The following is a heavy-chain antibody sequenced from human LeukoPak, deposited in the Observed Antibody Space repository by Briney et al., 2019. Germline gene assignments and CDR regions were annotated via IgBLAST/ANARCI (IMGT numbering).Heavy chain of an antibody. CDR1: GFTFSSYA. D-gene: IGHD5-18*01. J-gene: IGHJ3*02. CDR2: ISYDGSNK. Sequence: GGSLRLSCAASGFTFSSYAMHWVRQAPGKGLEWVAVISYDGSNKYYADSVKGRFTISRDNSKNTLYLQMNSLRAEDTAVYYCARSWLWNAFAIWGQGTMVTVSS. CDR3: ARSWLWNAFAI. V-gene: IGHV3-30*04.